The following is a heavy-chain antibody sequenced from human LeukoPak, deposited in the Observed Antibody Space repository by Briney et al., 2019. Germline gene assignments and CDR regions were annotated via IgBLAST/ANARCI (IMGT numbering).Heavy chain of an antibody. V-gene: IGHV3-23*01. CDR3: ANPPTVTKTRFDP. D-gene: IGHD4-17*01. J-gene: IGHJ5*02. CDR2: ISGSGGNT. CDR1: GFTFSSYA. Sequence: GGSLRLSCAASGFTFSSYAMNWVRQAPGKGLEWVADISGSGGNTYYADSVKGRFTISRDNSKNTLYLQMNSLRAEDTAVYYCANPPTVTKTRFDPWGQGTLVTVSS.